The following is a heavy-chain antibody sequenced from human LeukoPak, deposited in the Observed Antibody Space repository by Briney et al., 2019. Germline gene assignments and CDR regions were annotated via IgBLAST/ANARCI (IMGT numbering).Heavy chain of an antibody. J-gene: IGHJ4*02. CDR1: GGTFSSYA. CDR3: ARNDGGMATNSPNFY. CDR2: IIPILGIA. V-gene: IGHV1-69*04. Sequence: SVKVSCKASGGTFSSYAISWVRQAPGQGLEWMGRIIPILGIANYAQKFQGRVTITADKSTSTAYMELSSLRSEDTAVYYCARNDGGMATNSPNFYWGQGTLVTVSS. D-gene: IGHD5-24*01.